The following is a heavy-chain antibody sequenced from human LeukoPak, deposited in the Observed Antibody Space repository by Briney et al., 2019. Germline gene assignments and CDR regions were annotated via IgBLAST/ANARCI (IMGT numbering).Heavy chain of an antibody. CDR2: MYSSGSA. V-gene: IGHV4-4*07. CDR1: GGSITSHY. CDR3: ARVYGSGNFDY. J-gene: IGHJ4*02. D-gene: IGHD3-10*01. Sequence: KSSETLSLTCTVSGGSITSHYWSWIRRPAGKGLEWIGRMYSSGSANYNPSLKSRVTMSVDTSKNQFSLKVSSVTAADTAVYYCARVYGSGNFDYWGQGTLVTVSS.